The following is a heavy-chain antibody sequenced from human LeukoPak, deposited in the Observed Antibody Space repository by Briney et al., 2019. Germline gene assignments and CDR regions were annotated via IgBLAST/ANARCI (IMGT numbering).Heavy chain of an antibody. J-gene: IGHJ4*02. CDR2: IYYSGST. D-gene: IGHD6-13*01. V-gene: IGHV4-59*01. Sequence: SETLSLTCTVSGGSISSYYWSWIRQPPGKGLEWIGYIYYSGSTNYNPSLKSRVTISVDTSKNQFSLKLSSVTAADTAVYYCARVAAAGNDYWGQGTLVTASS. CDR1: GGSISSYY. CDR3: ARVAAAGNDY.